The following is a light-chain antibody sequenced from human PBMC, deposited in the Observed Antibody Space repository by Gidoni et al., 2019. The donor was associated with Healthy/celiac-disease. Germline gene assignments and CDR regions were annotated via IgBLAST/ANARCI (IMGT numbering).Light chain of an antibody. CDR1: SSDVGGYHY. Sequence: QSALTQPASVSGSPGPPITISCTGTSSDVGGYHYVSWYQQHPGKAPKLMIYDVSNRPSGVSNRFSGSKSGNTASLTISGLQAEDEADYYCSSYTSSSTLVFGGGTKLTVL. V-gene: IGLV2-14*03. J-gene: IGLJ3*02. CDR3: SSYTSSSTLV. CDR2: DVS.